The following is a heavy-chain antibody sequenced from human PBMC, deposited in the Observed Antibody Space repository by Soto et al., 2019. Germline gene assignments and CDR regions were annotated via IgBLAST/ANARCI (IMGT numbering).Heavy chain of an antibody. D-gene: IGHD6-13*01. CDR1: GFSFSDYA. J-gene: IGHJ4*02. CDR3: AKRSPYSSGWYSPIFDD. CDR2: ISESGGST. Sequence: QPGWSLRLSCAASGFSFSDYAMSWVRQAPGKGLEWVSVISESGGSTHYADSVRGRFTVSRDNSKNSLSLRMNSLRDEDTAVYFCAKRSPYSSGWYSPIFDDWGQGALVTVSS. V-gene: IGHV3-23*01.